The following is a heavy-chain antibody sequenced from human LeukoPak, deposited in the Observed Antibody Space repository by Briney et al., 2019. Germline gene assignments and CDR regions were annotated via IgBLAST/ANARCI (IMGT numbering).Heavy chain of an antibody. CDR2: ISSSSSYI. CDR1: GFTFSSYS. V-gene: IGHV3-21*01. D-gene: IGHD6-13*01. CDR3: ARGSSSWYMDYGDY. J-gene: IGHJ4*02. Sequence: GGSLRLSCAASGFTFSSYSKNWVRQAPGKGLEWVSSISSSSSYIYYADSVKGRFTISRDNAKDSLYLQMNSLRAEDTAVYYCARGSSSWYMDYGDYWGQGTLVTVSS.